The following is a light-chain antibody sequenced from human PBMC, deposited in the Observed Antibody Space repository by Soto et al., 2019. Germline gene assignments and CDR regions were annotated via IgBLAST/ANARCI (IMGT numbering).Light chain of an antibody. Sequence: DIQMTQSPSSLSASVGDRVTITCQASQDIKNYLNWYQQNPGKAPNLLIYDASNLKTGVPSRFSGSGSGTHFTLTISSLQPEDIATYYCQHYDHLPPLSFGGGTKVEIK. J-gene: IGKJ4*01. V-gene: IGKV1-33*01. CDR2: DAS. CDR3: QHYDHLPPLS. CDR1: QDIKNY.